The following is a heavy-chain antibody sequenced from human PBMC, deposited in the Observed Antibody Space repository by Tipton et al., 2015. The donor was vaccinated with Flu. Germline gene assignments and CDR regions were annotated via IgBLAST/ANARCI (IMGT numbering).Heavy chain of an antibody. Sequence: LRLSCTVSGGSISSSSYYWGWIRQPPGKGLEWIGSIYYSGSTYYNPSLKSRVTISVDTPKNQFSLKLSSVTAADTAVYYCAGLMVVPAAIDYWGQGTLVTVSS. CDR1: GGSISSSSYY. D-gene: IGHD2-2*01. J-gene: IGHJ4*02. CDR2: IYYSGST. CDR3: AGLMVVPAAIDY. V-gene: IGHV4-39*01.